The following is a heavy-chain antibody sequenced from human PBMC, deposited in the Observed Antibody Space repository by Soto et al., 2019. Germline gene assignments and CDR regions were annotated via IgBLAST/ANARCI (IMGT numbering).Heavy chain of an antibody. CDR3: ALSTTVGGDYYYGMDV. Sequence: QVQLVQSGAEVKKPGSSVKVSCKASGGTFSSYAISWVRQAPGQGLEWMGGIIPIFGTTNYAQKFQGRVTITADESTSTAYMELSSLRSEDTAVYYCALSTTVGGDYYYGMDVWGQGTTVTVSS. J-gene: IGHJ6*02. V-gene: IGHV1-69*01. D-gene: IGHD4-4*01. CDR2: IIPIFGTT. CDR1: GGTFSSYA.